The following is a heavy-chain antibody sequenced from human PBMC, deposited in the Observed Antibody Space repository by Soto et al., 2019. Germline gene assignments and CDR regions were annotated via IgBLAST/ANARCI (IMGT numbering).Heavy chain of an antibody. CDR3: ARGASLGLGGWFDP. J-gene: IGHJ5*02. V-gene: IGHV4-30-4*01. D-gene: IGHD3-10*01. CDR1: GGSISSADNY. Sequence: QVQLQESGPGLVKPSQTLSLTCTVSGGSISSADNYWTWIRQSPGQGLMWIGYVSYSVNPSYNPSLRSRVTISLDTSKNPFSLKRSSATAADTAVYYYARGASLGLGGWFDPWGQGTLVTVSS. CDR2: VSYSVNP.